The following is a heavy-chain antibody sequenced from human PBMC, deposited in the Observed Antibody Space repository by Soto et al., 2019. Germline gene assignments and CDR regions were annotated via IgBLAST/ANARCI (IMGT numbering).Heavy chain of an antibody. D-gene: IGHD1-26*01. CDR3: ARDHVVTWELSHDAFDI. CDR1: GYTFTSYG. Sequence: QVQLVQSGAEVKKPGASVKVSCKASGYTFTSYGISWVRQAPGQGLEWMGWISAYNGNTNYAQKLQGRVTMTTDTSTSTAYVELRSLRSADTAVYYCARDHVVTWELSHDAFDIWGQGTMVTVSS. J-gene: IGHJ3*02. CDR2: ISAYNGNT. V-gene: IGHV1-18*04.